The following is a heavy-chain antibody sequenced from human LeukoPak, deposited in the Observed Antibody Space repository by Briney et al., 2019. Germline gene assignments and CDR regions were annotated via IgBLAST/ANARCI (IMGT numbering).Heavy chain of an antibody. CDR1: GFTFAKYA. J-gene: IGHJ4*02. CDR2: ITVSGGSI. CDR3: ARDDSFQDIVVVPPPDLGF. V-gene: IGHV3-23*01. Sequence: GGSLRLSCAASGFTFAKYAMSWASHAPGEGMEWVSAITVSGGSIYYADSVRGRFSISRDTSKHWLFLQMNSLRSEDTAVYFWARDDSFQDIVVVPPPDLGFWGLGGLVTVSS. D-gene: IGHD2-2*01.